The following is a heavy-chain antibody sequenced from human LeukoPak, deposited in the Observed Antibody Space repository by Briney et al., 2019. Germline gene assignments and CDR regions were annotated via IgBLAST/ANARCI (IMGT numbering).Heavy chain of an antibody. Sequence: SETLSLTCTVSGGSISSYYWSWIRQPPGKGLEWIGYIYYSGGTNYNPSLKSRVTISVDTSKNQFSLKLSSVTAADTAVYYCARALTSRYSYGTPNWFDPWGQGTLVIVSS. CDR2: IYYSGGT. V-gene: IGHV4-59*01. CDR1: GGSISSYY. J-gene: IGHJ5*02. CDR3: ARALTSRYSYGTPNWFDP. D-gene: IGHD5-18*01.